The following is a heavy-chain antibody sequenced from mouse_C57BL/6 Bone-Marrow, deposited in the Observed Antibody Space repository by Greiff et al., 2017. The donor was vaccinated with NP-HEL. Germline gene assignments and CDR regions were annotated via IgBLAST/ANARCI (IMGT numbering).Heavy chain of an antibody. CDR1: GYTFTNYW. Sequence: LVESGAELVRPGTSVKMSCKASGYTFTNYWIGWAKQRPGHGLEWIGDIYPGGGYTNYNEKFKGKATLTADKSSSTAYMQFSSLTSEDSAIYYCAGAFYWYFDVWGTGTTVTVSS. CDR2: IYPGGGYT. CDR3: AGAFYWYFDV. V-gene: IGHV1-63*01. J-gene: IGHJ1*03.